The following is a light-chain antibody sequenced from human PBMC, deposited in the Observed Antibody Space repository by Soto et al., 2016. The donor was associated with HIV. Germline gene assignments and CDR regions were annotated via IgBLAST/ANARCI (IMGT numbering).Light chain of an antibody. V-gene: IGLV3-21*02. Sequence: SYVLTQPPSVSVASGETATITCGGDNIGTKAVHWYQQRPGQAPVLVLFDDSDRPSGIPERFSASKSQNTATLTIRRVEAGDEADYYCQVWDSSSDHPYVFGTGTKVTVL. CDR2: DDS. CDR3: QVWDSSSDHPYV. J-gene: IGLJ1*01. CDR1: NIGTKA.